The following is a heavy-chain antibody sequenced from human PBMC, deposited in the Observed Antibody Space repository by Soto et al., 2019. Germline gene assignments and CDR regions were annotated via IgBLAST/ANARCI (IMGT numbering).Heavy chain of an antibody. Sequence: PGESLKISCKGSGYSFTSYWIGWVRQMPGKGLEWMGRIDPSDSYTNYSPSFQGHVTISADKSISTAYLQWSSLKASDTAMYYCAWIGYSSSWYHYFDYWGQGTLVTVSS. J-gene: IGHJ4*02. CDR3: AWIGYSSSWYHYFDY. CDR2: IDPSDSYT. V-gene: IGHV5-10-1*01. CDR1: GYSFTSYW. D-gene: IGHD6-13*01.